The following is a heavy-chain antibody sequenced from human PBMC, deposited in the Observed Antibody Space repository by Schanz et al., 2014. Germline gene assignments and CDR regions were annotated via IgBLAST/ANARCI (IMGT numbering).Heavy chain of an antibody. D-gene: IGHD3-22*01. V-gene: IGHV4-31*03. J-gene: IGHJ5*02. CDR3: AREVGLYDRGWFDP. CDR2: IYYTGTI. Sequence: QVRMQESGPGLVKPSQTLSLTCTVSGGSISRGTHYWTWIRQLPGKGLEWIGHIYYTGTIFYNPSLKSRVIISGDSSNNQFSLRLTSVTAADTAVYYCAREVGLYDRGWFDPWGPGTLVTVSS. CDR1: GGSISRGTHY.